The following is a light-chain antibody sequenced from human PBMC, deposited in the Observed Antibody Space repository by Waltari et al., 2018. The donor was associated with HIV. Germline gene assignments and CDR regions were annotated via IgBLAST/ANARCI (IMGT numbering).Light chain of an antibody. Sequence: QSVLTQPPSVSGAPGQRVTISCTGGGSNIGAGYDVHWYPHIPASAPKRLIFGSTNRPFGVPDRFSGSKSDTSASLAITALQAEDEADYYCQSYDSSLSSVLFGGGTKLTVL. V-gene: IGLV1-40*01. CDR3: QSYDSSLSSVL. CDR1: GSNIGAGYD. J-gene: IGLJ3*02. CDR2: GST.